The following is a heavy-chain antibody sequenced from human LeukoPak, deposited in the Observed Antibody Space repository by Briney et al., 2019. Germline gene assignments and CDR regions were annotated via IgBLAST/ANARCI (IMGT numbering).Heavy chain of an antibody. D-gene: IGHD1-26*01. Sequence: GASVKVSCKVSGYTLTELSMPWVRQAPGKGLEWMGGFDPEDGETIYEQKFQGRVPMTEDTSTDTAYMELSSLRSEDTAVYDCATESYSGSYMYGFDIWGQGTMVTVSS. CDR1: GYTLTELS. V-gene: IGHV1-24*01. CDR3: ATESYSGSYMYGFDI. CDR2: FDPEDGET. J-gene: IGHJ3*02.